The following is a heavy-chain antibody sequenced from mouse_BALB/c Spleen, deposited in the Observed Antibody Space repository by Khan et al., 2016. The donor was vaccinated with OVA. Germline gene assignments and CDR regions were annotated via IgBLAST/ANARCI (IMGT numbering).Heavy chain of an antibody. Sequence: VQLQESGAELARPGASVKMSCKASGYTFTSYTIHWIKKRPGQGLEWIGYINPSNGYTNYNQKFKDKATLTTDKSSTTAYLQLSSLTSDDSAVYNCVRDEAYHRSDGWFAYWGQGTLVTVSA. CDR3: VRDEAYHRSDGWFAY. CDR2: INPSNGYT. J-gene: IGHJ3*01. V-gene: IGHV1-4*01. CDR1: GYTFTSYT. D-gene: IGHD2-14*01.